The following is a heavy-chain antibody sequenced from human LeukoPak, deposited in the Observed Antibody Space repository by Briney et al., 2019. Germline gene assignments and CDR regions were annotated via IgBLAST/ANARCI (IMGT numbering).Heavy chain of an antibody. D-gene: IGHD1-1*01. CDR2: IKEDGSEK. V-gene: IGHV3-7*01. CDR3: VRASYNSRCI. CDR1: GFTFDDYA. J-gene: IGHJ4*02. Sequence: GGSLRLSCAASGFTFDDYAMHWVRQAPGNGLEWLANIKEDGSEKYYVDSEKGRFTISRDNARNSLYLQMNSLRAEDTAVYYCVRASYNSRCIWGQGTLVTVSS.